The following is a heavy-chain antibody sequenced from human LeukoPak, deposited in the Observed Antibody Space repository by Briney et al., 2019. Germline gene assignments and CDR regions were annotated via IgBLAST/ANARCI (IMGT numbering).Heavy chain of an antibody. D-gene: IGHD3-10*01. Sequence: GGSLRLSCAASGFTVSSIYINWVRQAPGKGLEWVSVIYSDGKIFYADSVKGRFTISRDNSKNTVYLQMNSLRAEDTAVYYCARDGDPFDYWGQGTLVTVSS. CDR1: GFTVSSIY. J-gene: IGHJ4*02. V-gene: IGHV3-66*01. CDR2: IYSDGKI. CDR3: ARDGDPFDY.